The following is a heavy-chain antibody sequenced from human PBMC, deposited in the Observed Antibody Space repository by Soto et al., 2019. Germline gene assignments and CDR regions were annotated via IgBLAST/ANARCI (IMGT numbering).Heavy chain of an antibody. J-gene: IGHJ4*02. V-gene: IGHV4-59*01. CDR2: IYYSGST. D-gene: IGHD4-17*01. CDR1: GGSISSYY. CDR3: ARSYGGMYYFVY. Sequence: PSETLSLTCTVSGGSISSYYWSWIRQPPGKGLEWIGYIYYSGSTNYNPSLKSRVTISVDTSKNQFSLKLSSVTAADTAVYYCARSYGGMYYFVYWGKGTLVTVSS.